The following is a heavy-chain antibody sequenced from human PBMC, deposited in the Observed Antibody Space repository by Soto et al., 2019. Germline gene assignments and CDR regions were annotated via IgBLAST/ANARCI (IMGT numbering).Heavy chain of an antibody. CDR1: GGSISPSY. CDR3: ARVGGVAARTFDY. J-gene: IGHJ4*02. V-gene: IGHV4-59*01. CDR2: LYYSDNT. Sequence: SETLSLTCTVSGGSISPSYWSWVRQPPGKGLEWIGYLYYSDNTNYNPSLKSRVTISVDASKNQVSLRLTSVTAADTAVYYCARVGGVAARTFDYWGQGTVVTVSS. D-gene: IGHD3-16*01.